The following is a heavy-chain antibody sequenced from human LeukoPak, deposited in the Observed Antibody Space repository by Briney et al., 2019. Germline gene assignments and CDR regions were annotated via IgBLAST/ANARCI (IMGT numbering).Heavy chain of an antibody. D-gene: IGHD1-7*01. V-gene: IGHV3-7*05. Sequence: PGGSLRLSCAVSEXTFTSYWMSWVRQAPGKGLEWVANINQDGSEKYYVDSVKGRFTISRDNAKNSLFLQMNSLRAEDTAVYYCARARNCDYWGQGTLVTVSS. CDR3: ARARNCDY. CDR2: INQDGSEK. J-gene: IGHJ4*02. CDR1: EXTFTSYW.